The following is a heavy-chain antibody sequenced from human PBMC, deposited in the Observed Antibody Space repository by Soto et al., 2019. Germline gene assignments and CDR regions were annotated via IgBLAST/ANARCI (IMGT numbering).Heavy chain of an antibody. V-gene: IGHV3-30*04. CDR3: ARDQCFGGGRSCYYFDF. CDR2: ISNDGRGK. Sequence: GESLKISCAAAGFTFTSYAIQWVRQAPGKGLEWVAVISNDGRGKYYADSVKGRFTISRDNSKNTLYLQMNSLRSDDTAVYYCARDQCFGGGRSCYYFDFWGQGTLVTVSS. J-gene: IGHJ4*02. CDR1: GFTFTSYA. D-gene: IGHD2-15*01.